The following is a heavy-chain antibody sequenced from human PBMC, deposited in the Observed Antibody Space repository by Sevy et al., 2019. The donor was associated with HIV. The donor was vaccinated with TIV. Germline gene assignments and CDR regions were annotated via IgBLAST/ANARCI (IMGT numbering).Heavy chain of an antibody. Sequence: GGSLRLSCAASGFTFSSYAMSWVRQAPGKGLEWVSAISGSGGSTYYADSVKGRFTISRDNSTNTLYLQMNSLRAEDTAVYYCAKGRGSSGYYYFDYWGQGTLVTVSS. CDR1: GFTFSSYA. V-gene: IGHV3-23*01. CDR3: AKGRGSSGYYYFDY. J-gene: IGHJ4*02. CDR2: ISGSGGST. D-gene: IGHD6-19*01.